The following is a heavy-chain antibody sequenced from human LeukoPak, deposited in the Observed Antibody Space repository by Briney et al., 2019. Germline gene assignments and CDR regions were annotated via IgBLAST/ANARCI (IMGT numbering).Heavy chain of an antibody. CDR1: GFTFSSSA. CDR2: ISNDGGYT. Sequence: GGSLRLSYAASGFTFSSSAMSWVRQAPGKGLEWVSAISNDGGYTYYADSVQGRFTISRDNSKSTLCLQMNSLRAEDTAVYYCAKQLGYCSDGSCYFPYWGQGTLVTVSS. D-gene: IGHD2-15*01. J-gene: IGHJ4*02. V-gene: IGHV3-23*01. CDR3: AKQLGYCSDGSCYFPY.